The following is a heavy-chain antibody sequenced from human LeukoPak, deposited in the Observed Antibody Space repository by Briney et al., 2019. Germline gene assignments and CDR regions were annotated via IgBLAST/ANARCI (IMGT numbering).Heavy chain of an antibody. J-gene: IGHJ3*02. D-gene: IGHD6-19*01. CDR2: IYYSGST. CDR1: GGSISSYY. V-gene: IGHV4-59*08. CDR3: ARLRPVAGYDAFDI. Sequence: SETLSLTCSVSGGSISSYYWSWIRQPPGKGLEWIGYIYYSGSTNYNPSLKSRVTMSVDTTKNQFSLKLTSVTAADTAVYYCARLRPVAGYDAFDIWGHGTMVTVSS.